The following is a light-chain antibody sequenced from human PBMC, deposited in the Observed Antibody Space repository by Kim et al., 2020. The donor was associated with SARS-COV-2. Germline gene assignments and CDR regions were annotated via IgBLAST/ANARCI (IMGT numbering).Light chain of an antibody. V-gene: IGLV2-14*03. CDR2: DVN. CDR3: SSFTTRSTLV. J-gene: IGLJ3*02. CDR1: NSNFGSYDY. Sequence: GWASTIYGNGTNSNFGSYDYVSWHQQHPGKAPKLRIYDVNKRPSGISSRFSGSKSGSTASLTISGLQAEDEADYYCSSFTTRSTLVFGGGTKVTVL.